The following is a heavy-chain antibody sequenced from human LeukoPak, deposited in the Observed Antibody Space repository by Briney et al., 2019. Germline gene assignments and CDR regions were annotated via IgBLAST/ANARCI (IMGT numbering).Heavy chain of an antibody. V-gene: IGHV3-49*04. Sequence: GGSLRLSCTTSGFTFDDYAMSWVRQAPGKGLEWVGFIRSKAYGGTTEYAASVKGRFTISRDDSKSIAYLQMNSLKTEDTAVYYCTRTLREYYYYYYMDVWGKGTTVTVSS. CDR1: GFTFDDYA. CDR3: TRTLREYYYYYYMDV. CDR2: IRSKAYGGTT. D-gene: IGHD4-17*01. J-gene: IGHJ6*03.